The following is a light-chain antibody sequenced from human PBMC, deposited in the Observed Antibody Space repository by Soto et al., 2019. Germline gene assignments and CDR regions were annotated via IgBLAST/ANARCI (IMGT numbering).Light chain of an antibody. Sequence: QSALTQPASVSGSPGQSITISCSGISSDVGGHNYVSWYQQHPGKAPKLMIYDVTNRPSGVSNRFSGSKSGNTASLTISGLQAEDEADYYCNSYISSNTLYVFGTGTKLTVL. CDR2: DVT. CDR3: NSYISSNTLYV. V-gene: IGLV2-14*03. CDR1: SSDVGGHNY. J-gene: IGLJ1*01.